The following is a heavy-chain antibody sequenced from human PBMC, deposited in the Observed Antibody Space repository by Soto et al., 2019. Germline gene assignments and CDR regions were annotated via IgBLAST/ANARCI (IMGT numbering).Heavy chain of an antibody. CDR3: ARGGLKTGSRPPLKSYVRDA. V-gene: IGHV4-61*01. Sequence: PSETLSLTCTVSGGSVSSGSYYWSWIRQPPGKGLEWIGYMYYSGSTNYNPSLKSRVTISVDTSKNQIYLNLSSAAAKDTAMYYFARGGLKTGSRPPLKSYVRDAGGKGPTATVS. J-gene: IGHJ6*04. CDR2: MYYSGST. CDR1: GGSVSSGSYY. D-gene: IGHD2-15*01.